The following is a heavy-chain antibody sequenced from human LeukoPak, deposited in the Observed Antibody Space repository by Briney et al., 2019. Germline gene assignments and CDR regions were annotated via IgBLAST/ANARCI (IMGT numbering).Heavy chain of an antibody. Sequence: GASVKVSCKASGYTFTGYYMHWVRQAPGQGLERMGRINPNSGGTNYAQKFQGRVTMTRDTSISTAYMELSRLRSDDTAVYYCARVFDEDTAQIRFDYWGQGTLVTVSS. CDR1: GYTFTGYY. D-gene: IGHD5-18*01. CDR3: ARVFDEDTAQIRFDY. CDR2: INPNSGGT. J-gene: IGHJ4*02. V-gene: IGHV1-2*06.